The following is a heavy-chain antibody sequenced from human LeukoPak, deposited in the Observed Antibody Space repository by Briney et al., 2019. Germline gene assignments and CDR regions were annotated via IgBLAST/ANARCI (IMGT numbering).Heavy chain of an antibody. V-gene: IGHV4-34*01. D-gene: IGHD3-3*01. CDR1: GGSFSGYY. CDR2: INHSGST. J-gene: IGHJ1*01. CDR3: AAPAPPWGVLEWLLSPQPFQH. Sequence: SETLSLTCAVYGGSFSGYYWSWIRQPPGKGLEWIGEINHSGSTNYNPSLKSRVTISVDTSKNQFSLKLSSATAADTAVYYCAAPAPPWGVLEWLLSPQPFQHWGQGTLVTVSS.